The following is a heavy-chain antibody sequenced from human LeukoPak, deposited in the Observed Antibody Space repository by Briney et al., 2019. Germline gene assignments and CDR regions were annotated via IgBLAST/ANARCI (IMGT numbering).Heavy chain of an antibody. J-gene: IGHJ4*02. CDR2: IYSGGST. Sequence: PGGSLRLSCVASGFTVSSNYMSWVRQAPGKGLEWVSVIYSGGSTDYADSVKGRFTISRDNSKNTLYLQMNSLRAEDTAVYYCASVVSRAWFSFDHWGQGTLVTVSS. CDR3: ASVVSRAWFSFDH. D-gene: IGHD6-19*01. CDR1: GFTVSSNY. V-gene: IGHV3-53*01.